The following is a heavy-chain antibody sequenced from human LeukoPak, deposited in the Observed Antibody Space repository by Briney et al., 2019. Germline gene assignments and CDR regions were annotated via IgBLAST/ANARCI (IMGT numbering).Heavy chain of an antibody. CDR2: INPSGGST. J-gene: IGHJ5*02. CDR3: SRDLLMYYSGSGEST. D-gene: IGHD3-10*01. V-gene: IGHV1-46*01. CDR1: GYTFTSYY. Sequence: ASVKVSCKASGYTFTSYYMHWVRQAPGQGLEWMGIINPSGGSTSYAQKFQGRVTMTRDTSISTAFMELSSLRSDDTAMYYCSRDLLMYYSGSGESTWGQGTQVTVSS.